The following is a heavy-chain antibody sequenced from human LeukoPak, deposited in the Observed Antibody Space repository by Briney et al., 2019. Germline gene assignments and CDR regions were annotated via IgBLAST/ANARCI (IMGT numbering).Heavy chain of an antibody. CDR3: ARSPPHYGDYTFDY. D-gene: IGHD4-17*01. Sequence: GSLRLSCAASGFTVSSNYMSWVRQAPGKGLEWVSVIYSGGSTYYADSVKGRFTISRDNSKNTLYLQMNSLRAGDTAVYYCARSPPHYGDYTFDYWGQGTLVTVSS. CDR1: GFTVSSNY. J-gene: IGHJ4*02. CDR2: IYSGGST. V-gene: IGHV3-53*01.